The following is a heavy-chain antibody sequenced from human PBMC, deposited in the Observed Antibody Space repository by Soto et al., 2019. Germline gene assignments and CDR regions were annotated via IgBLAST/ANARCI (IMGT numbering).Heavy chain of an antibody. V-gene: IGHV1-18*04. J-gene: IGHJ3*02. CDR3: ARGWAAAGIGGFDI. Sequence: ASLQVSCRTSGYTCNTSCSSSVRQALGQGLEWMVWISAYNGNTNYPQKLQGRVTMTTDPSTSTAYMGRRSLRSDDTAVYYCARGWAAAGIGGFDIWG. D-gene: IGHD6-13*01. CDR2: ISAYNGNT. CDR1: GYTCNTSC.